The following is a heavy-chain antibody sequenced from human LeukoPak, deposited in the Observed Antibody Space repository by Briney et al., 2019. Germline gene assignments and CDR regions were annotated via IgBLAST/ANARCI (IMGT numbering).Heavy chain of an antibody. J-gene: IGHJ6*03. CDR3: TTAHDFWSGYYEDEYYYYMDV. CDR2: IKSKTDGGTT. D-gene: IGHD3-3*01. CDR1: GFTFSSAW. V-gene: IGHV3-15*01. Sequence: GGSLRLSCATSGFTFSSAWMSWVRQALGKGLEWLGRIKSKTDGGTTDYAAPVKGRFTISRDDSKNTLYLQMNSLKTEDTAVYYCTTAHDFWSGYYEDEYYYYMDVWGKGTTVTVSS.